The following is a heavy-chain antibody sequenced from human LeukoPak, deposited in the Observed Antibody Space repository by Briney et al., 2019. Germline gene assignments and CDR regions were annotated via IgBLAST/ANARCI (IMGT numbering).Heavy chain of an antibody. Sequence: SETLSLTCTVSGGSISSDYWSWIRQPAGKGLEWIGRIYSSGSTNYNPSLKSRVTMSVDTSKNQFSLKLSSVTAADTAVYYCAHSITMVRGVINWGQGTLVTVSS. CDR1: GGSISSDY. J-gene: IGHJ4*02. CDR2: IYSSGST. V-gene: IGHV4-4*07. D-gene: IGHD3-10*01. CDR3: AHSITMVRGVIN.